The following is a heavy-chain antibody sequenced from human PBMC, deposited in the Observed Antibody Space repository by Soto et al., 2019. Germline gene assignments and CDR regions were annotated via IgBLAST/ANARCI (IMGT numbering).Heavy chain of an antibody. CDR1: GGSFSSYA. V-gene: IGHV1-69*13. J-gene: IGHJ4*02. Sequence: GASVKVSCKASGGSFSSYAISWVRQAPGQGLEWMGGVIPVFGSANYAQKFQGRITITADESTSTAYMELSSLRSEDTAVYYCAREAREMATAYFDYWGQGTLVTVSS. CDR3: AREAREMATAYFDY. CDR2: VIPVFGSA. D-gene: IGHD5-18*01.